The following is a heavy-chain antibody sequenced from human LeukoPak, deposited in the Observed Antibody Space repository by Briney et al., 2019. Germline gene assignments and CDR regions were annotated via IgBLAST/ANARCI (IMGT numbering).Heavy chain of an antibody. D-gene: IGHD3-3*01. V-gene: IGHV1-46*01. Sequence: ASVKVSCKASGYTFTSYDINWVRQATGQGLEWMGIINPSGGSTSYAQKFQGRVTMTRDTSTSTVYMELSSLRSEDTAVYYCARVRPDYDFWSGYYTHPFDYWGQGTLVTVSS. J-gene: IGHJ4*02. CDR2: INPSGGST. CDR1: GYTFTSYD. CDR3: ARVRPDYDFWSGYYTHPFDY.